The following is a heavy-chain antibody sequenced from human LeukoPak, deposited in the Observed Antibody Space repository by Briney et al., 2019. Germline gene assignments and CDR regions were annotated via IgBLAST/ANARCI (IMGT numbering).Heavy chain of an antibody. CDR2: ISGSTSTI. CDR3: ARDHPYCSSDSCYPGYYMDV. V-gene: IGHV3-48*01. J-gene: IGHJ6*03. Sequence: QPGGSLRLSCAASGFAFSSYSMNWVRQAPGKGLEWVSYISGSTSTIYYADSVKGRFTISRDDAKNSLYLQMNSLRAEDTAVYFCARDHPYCSSDSCYPGYYMDVWGKGTTVTVSS. D-gene: IGHD2-2*01. CDR1: GFAFSSYS.